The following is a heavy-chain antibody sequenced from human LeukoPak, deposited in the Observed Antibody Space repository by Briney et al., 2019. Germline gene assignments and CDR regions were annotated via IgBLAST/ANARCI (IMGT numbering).Heavy chain of an antibody. CDR1: GFTFSSYA. J-gene: IGHJ4*02. CDR2: ISYDGSNK. CDR3: AKIPSAVPGRGFDY. V-gene: IGHV3-30*04. D-gene: IGHD6-19*01. Sequence: PGGSLRLSCAASGFTFSSYAMSWVRQAPGKGLEWVAVISYDGSNKYYADSVKGRFTISRDNSKNTLYLQMNSLRAEDTAVYYCAKIPSAVPGRGFDYWGQGTLVTVSS.